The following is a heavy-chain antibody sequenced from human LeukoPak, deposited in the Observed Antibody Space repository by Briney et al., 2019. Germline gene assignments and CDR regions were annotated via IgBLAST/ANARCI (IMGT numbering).Heavy chain of an antibody. V-gene: IGHV4-39*07. CDR2: IYYSGST. Sequence: PSETLSLTCTVSGGSISSSSYYWGWIRQPPGKGLEWIGSIYYSGSTYYNPSLKSRVTISVDTSKNQFSLKLSSVTAADTAVYYCARTRITSYYYGMDVWGQGTTVTVSS. CDR3: ARTRITSYYYGMDV. D-gene: IGHD1-14*01. CDR1: GGSISSSSYY. J-gene: IGHJ6*02.